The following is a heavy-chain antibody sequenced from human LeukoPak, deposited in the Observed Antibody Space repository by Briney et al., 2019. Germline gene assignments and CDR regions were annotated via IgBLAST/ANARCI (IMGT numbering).Heavy chain of an antibody. CDR3: ARDHDYGPDY. V-gene: IGHV1-2*02. CDR2: IKPDSVAT. Sequence: ASLKVSFKTSGFTFSDHYMHWLRQAPGQGVEWMGWIKPDSVATNYAQKFQGRFTMSRDMSISTVYMELSSLTSDDTAMYWCARDHDYGPDYWGQGTLVTVSA. J-gene: IGHJ4*02. CDR1: GFTFSDHY. D-gene: IGHD4/OR15-4a*01.